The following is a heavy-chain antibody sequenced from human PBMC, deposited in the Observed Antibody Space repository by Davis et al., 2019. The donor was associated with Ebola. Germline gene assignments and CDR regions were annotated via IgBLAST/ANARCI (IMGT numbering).Heavy chain of an antibody. V-gene: IGHV3-30*07. Sequence: SVRGRFTISRDTPENTLYLQMNSLRVEDTAVYYCARDQNDYGDHFHLDYWGQGTLLTVSS. D-gene: IGHD4-17*01. J-gene: IGHJ4*02. CDR3: ARDQNDYGDHFHLDY.